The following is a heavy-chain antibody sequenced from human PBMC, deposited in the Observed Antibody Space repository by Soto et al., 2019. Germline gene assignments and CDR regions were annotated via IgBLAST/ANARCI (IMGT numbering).Heavy chain of an antibody. CDR2: ISSSSSYI. CDR1: GFTFSSYS. D-gene: IGHD4-17*01. V-gene: IGHV3-21*01. CDR3: ARPPTTVTTNYLDY. Sequence: LRLSCAASGFTFSSYSMNWVRQAPGKGLEWVSSISSSSSYIYYADSVKGRFTISRDNAKNSLYLQMNSLRAEDTAVYYCARPPTTVTTNYLDYWGQGTLVTVSS. J-gene: IGHJ4*02.